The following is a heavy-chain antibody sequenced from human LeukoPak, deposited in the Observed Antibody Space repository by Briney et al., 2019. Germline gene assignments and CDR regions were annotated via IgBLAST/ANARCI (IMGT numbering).Heavy chain of an antibody. D-gene: IGHD1-26*01. Sequence: PSETLSLTCTVSGASISSYYWSWLRQPPGKGLEWIGSIYYSGSTYYNPSLKSRVTISVDTSKNQFSLKLSSVTAADTAVYYCASLVGLYGDEDDYWGQGTLVTVSS. CDR3: ASLVGLYGDEDDY. V-gene: IGHV4-59*12. CDR1: GASISSYY. CDR2: IYYSGST. J-gene: IGHJ4*02.